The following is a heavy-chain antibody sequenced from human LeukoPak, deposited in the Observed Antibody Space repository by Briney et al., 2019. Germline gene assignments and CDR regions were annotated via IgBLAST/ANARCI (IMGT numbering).Heavy chain of an antibody. D-gene: IGHD3-9*01. J-gene: IGHJ6*02. CDR3: ARDRGTILGYYYGMDV. CDR1: GGSISSYY. V-gene: IGHV4-59*12. CDR2: IYYSGST. Sequence: SETLSLTCTVSGGSISSYYWSWIRQPPGKGLEWIGYIYYSGSTNYNPSLKSRVTISVGRSKNQFSLKLSSVTAADTAVYYCARDRGTILGYYYGMDVWGQGTTVTVSS.